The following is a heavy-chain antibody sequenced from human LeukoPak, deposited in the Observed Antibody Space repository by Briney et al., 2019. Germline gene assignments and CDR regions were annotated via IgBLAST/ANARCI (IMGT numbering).Heavy chain of an antibody. D-gene: IGHD5-24*01. CDR2: IYHSGST. V-gene: IGHV4-30-2*01. CDR1: GGSISSGGYS. CDR3: ARVVGSEGRWLQFRYNWFDP. Sequence: KPSGTLSLTCAVSGGSISSGGYSWSWIRQPPGKGLEWIGYIYHSGSTYYNPSLKSRVTISVDRSKNQFSLKLSSVTAADTAVYYCARVVGSEGRWLQFRYNWFDPWGQGTLVTVSS. J-gene: IGHJ5*02.